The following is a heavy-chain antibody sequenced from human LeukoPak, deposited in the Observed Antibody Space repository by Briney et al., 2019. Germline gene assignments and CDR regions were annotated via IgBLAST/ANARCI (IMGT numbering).Heavy chain of an antibody. CDR1: GGSISSYY. J-gene: IGHJ5*02. V-gene: IGHV4-59*08. CDR3: ARAIGGYGDYGPYWFDP. Sequence: SETLSLTCTVSGGSISSYYWSWIRQPPGKGLEWIGYIYYSGSTNYNPSLKSRVTISVDTSKNQFSLKLSSVTAADTAVYYCARAIGGYGDYGPYWFDPWGQGTLVTVSS. CDR2: IYYSGST. D-gene: IGHD4/OR15-4a*01.